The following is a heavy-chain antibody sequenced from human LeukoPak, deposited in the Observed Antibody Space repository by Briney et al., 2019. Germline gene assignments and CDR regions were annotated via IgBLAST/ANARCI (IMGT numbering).Heavy chain of an antibody. D-gene: IGHD1-26*01. V-gene: IGHV3-20*04. Sequence: GGSLRLSCAASGFTFDDYGMSWVRQAPGKGLEWVSGINWNGGSTGYADSVKGRFTIPRDNAKNSLYLQMNSLRAEDTALYYCARVVTIVGATSAFDTWGQGTMVTVSS. J-gene: IGHJ3*02. CDR2: INWNGGST. CDR3: ARVVTIVGATSAFDT. CDR1: GFTFDDYG.